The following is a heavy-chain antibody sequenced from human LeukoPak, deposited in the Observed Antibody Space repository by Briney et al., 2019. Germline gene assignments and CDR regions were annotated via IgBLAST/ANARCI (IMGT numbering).Heavy chain of an antibody. CDR2: IWYDGSNK. J-gene: IGHJ4*02. CDR1: GFTFSSYG. CDR3: ARDRWGMVTTEFGY. Sequence: GGSLRLSCAASGFTFSSYGMHWVRQAPGKGLEWVAVIWYDGSNKYYADSVKGRFTISRDNSKNTLYLQMNSLRAEDTAVYYCARDRWGMVTTEFGYWGQGTLVTVSS. D-gene: IGHD4-17*01. V-gene: IGHV3-33*08.